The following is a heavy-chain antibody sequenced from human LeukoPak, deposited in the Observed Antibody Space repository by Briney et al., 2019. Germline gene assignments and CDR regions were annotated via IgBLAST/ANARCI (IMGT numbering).Heavy chain of an antibody. D-gene: IGHD7-27*01. J-gene: IGHJ4*02. Sequence: SETLSRTCTVSGGSISTYYWSWIRQPPGKGLEWIGYFHYSGTTNYNPSLKSRVTISVDTSKNQFSLKLSSVTAADTAVYYCARVDANWGVVDYWGQGTLVTVSS. CDR1: GGSISTYY. CDR3: ARVDANWGVVDY. V-gene: IGHV4-59*01. CDR2: FHYSGTT.